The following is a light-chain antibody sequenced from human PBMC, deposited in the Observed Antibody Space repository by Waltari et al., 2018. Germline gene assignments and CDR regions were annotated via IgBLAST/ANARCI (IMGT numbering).Light chain of an antibody. Sequence: QSALTQPASVSGSPGQSITISCTGTSSXVGGYNYVSWYQQHPGKAPKLMIYEVSNRPSGVSNRCSCSKSGNTASLTISGLQAEDEADYYCSSYTSSSTLVFXTGTKVTVL. J-gene: IGLJ1*01. CDR1: SSXVGGYNY. CDR3: SSYTSSSTLV. V-gene: IGLV2-14*01. CDR2: EVS.